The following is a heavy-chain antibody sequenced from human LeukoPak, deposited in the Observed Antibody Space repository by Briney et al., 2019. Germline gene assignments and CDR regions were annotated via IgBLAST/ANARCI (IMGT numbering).Heavy chain of an antibody. CDR1: GGSISSYY. V-gene: IGHV4-59*01. J-gene: IGHJ4*02. CDR2: IYYSGST. Sequence: SETLSLTCTVSGGSISSYYWRWIRQPPGKGLEWIGYIYYSGSTNYNPSLKRRSTIPVDTSKNQFSLKRSPVTVADTAVYDWARETRYCSGGSCYSGFDHWGKGTLDTVSS. CDR3: ARETRYCSGGSCYSGFDH. D-gene: IGHD2-15*01.